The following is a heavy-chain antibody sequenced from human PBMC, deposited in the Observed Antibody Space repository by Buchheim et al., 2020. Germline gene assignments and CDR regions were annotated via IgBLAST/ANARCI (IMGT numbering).Heavy chain of an antibody. D-gene: IGHD3-10*01. CDR1: GFSLSTSGVR. V-gene: IGHV2-70*04. CDR2: IGWDDDN. Sequence: QVTLKESGPALVKPTQTLTLTCTFSGFSLSTSGVRVNWIRQRPGKALEWLARIGWDDDNFYASSLKTRPTISKDTSKDQVVLRMTNMDPVDTATYFCARSGYGQNYFDYWGQGTL. CDR3: ARSGYGQNYFDY. J-gene: IGHJ4*02.